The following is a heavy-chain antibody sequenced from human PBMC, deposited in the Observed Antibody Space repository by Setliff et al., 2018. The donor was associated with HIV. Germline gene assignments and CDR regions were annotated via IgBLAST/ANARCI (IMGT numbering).Heavy chain of an antibody. CDR2: INHSGST. V-gene: IGHV4-34*01. J-gene: IGHJ5*02. Sequence: SETLSLTCAVYGGSFSGYYWSWIRQPPGKGLEWIGEINHSGSTNYNPSLKSRVTISVDTSKNQFSLKLSSVTAADTAVYYCARAMYHYGPGSYYAWGQGTLVTVSS. D-gene: IGHD3-10*01. CDR3: ARAMYHYGPGSYYA. CDR1: GGSFSGYY.